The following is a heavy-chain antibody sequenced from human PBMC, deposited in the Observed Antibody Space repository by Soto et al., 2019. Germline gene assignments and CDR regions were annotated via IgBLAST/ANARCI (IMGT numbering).Heavy chain of an antibody. CDR1: GYTFTNYQ. Sequence: QVRLVQSGAEVEKPGASVKVSCKASGYTFTNYQIHWVRQAPGQGLEWMGQIDPSGGGTNYAQNFQGRITMTRDTSMTTVYMYLSSLRSEDTALYYCARATSDSGGYWRFDPWGQGTLVTVSS. V-gene: IGHV1-46*01. J-gene: IGHJ5*02. CDR3: ARATSDSGGYWRFDP. CDR2: IDPSGGGT. D-gene: IGHD3-10*01.